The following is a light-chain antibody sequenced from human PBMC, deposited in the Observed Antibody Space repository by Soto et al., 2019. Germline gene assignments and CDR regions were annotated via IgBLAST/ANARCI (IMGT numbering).Light chain of an antibody. Sequence: DIQMTQSPSSQSASVGDRVTITGRESQGISNYLAWYQQKPGKVPKLLIYAASTLQSGVPSRFSGSGSGTDFTLTISSLQPEDVATYYCQKYNSAPLTFGQGTKVEIK. CDR2: AAS. V-gene: IGKV1-27*01. CDR1: QGISNY. CDR3: QKYNSAPLT. J-gene: IGKJ1*01.